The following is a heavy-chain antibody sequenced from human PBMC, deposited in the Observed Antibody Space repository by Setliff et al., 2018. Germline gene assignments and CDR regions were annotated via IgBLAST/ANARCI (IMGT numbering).Heavy chain of an antibody. J-gene: IGHJ3*01. V-gene: IGHV1-18*01. CDR1: GYTFSRNY. CDR2: ISGYSGHT. Sequence: ASVKVSCKASGYTFSRNYVNWVRQAPGRGLEWMGWISGYSGHTEYAQKFLHKVTMTTDTSTSTAYMELRSLIFDDTAIYYCARDLLRSRSLLPDVFDVWGQGTMVTVSS. D-gene: IGHD6-13*01. CDR3: ARDLLRSRSLLPDVFDV.